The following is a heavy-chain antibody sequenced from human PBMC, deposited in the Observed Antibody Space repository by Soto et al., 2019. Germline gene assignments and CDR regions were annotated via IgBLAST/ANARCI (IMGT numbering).Heavy chain of an antibody. J-gene: IGHJ6*02. CDR3: ARDLWGYCGTDCYPLDV. CDR1: GGSISSYY. CDR2: IYYSGST. V-gene: IGHV4-59*01. Sequence: SETLSLTCTVSGGSISSYYWSWIRQPPGKGLEWIGYIYYSGSTNYNPSLKSRVTISVDTSKNQFSLKLNSVTAADTAVYYCARDLWGYCGTDCYPLDVWGQGTTDTVSS. D-gene: IGHD2-21*02.